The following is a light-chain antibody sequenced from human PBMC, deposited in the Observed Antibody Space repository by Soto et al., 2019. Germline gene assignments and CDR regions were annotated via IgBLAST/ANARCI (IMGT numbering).Light chain of an antibody. CDR1: SSDVGGYNY. J-gene: IGLJ1*01. CDR3: SSYTSSSNV. V-gene: IGLV2-14*01. Sequence: QSVLTQPASVSGSPGQSITISCTGTSSDVGGYNYASWYQQHPGKAPKLMIYEVSNRPSGVSNRFSGSKSGNTASLTISGLQAEDEADYYCSSYTSSSNVFGTGTKVTVL. CDR2: EVS.